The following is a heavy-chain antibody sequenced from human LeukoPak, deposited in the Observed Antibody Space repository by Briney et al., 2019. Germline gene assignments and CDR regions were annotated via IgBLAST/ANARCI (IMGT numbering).Heavy chain of an antibody. V-gene: IGHV4-39*02. CDR2: IYYSGST. D-gene: IGHD4-23*01. Sequence: SETLSLTCTVSGGSISSISSNNYHWGWIRQPPGKGLEWIGSIYYSGSTYYNPSLKSRVTISVDTSKNQFSLKLSSVTAADTALYYCAREMGVVTAHGIDVWGQGTTVTVSS. CDR3: AREMGVVTAHGIDV. J-gene: IGHJ6*02. CDR1: GGSISSISSNNYH.